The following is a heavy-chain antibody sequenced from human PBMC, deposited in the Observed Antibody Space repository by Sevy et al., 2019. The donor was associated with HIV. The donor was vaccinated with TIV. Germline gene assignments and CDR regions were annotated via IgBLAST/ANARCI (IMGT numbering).Heavy chain of an antibody. V-gene: IGHV3-30*18. CDR1: GFTFSSYG. J-gene: IGHJ4*02. D-gene: IGHD3-10*01. CDR3: AKLGSGSSNNDY. CDR2: ISYDGSNK. Sequence: GGSLRLSCAASGFTFSSYGMHWVRQAPGKGLEWVAVISYDGSNKYYADSVKGRFTISRDNSKNTLYLQMNSLRAEDTAVYYCAKLGSGSSNNDYWGQRTLVTVSS.